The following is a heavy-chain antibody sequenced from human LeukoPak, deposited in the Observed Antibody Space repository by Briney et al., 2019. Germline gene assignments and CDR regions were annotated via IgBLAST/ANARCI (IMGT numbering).Heavy chain of an antibody. V-gene: IGHV4-34*01. J-gene: IGHJ4*02. CDR2: INHSGST. CDR3: ATSDYFDY. Sequence: SETLSLTCAVYGGSFSGYYWSWIRQPPGKGLEWIGEINHSGSTNYNPSLKSRVTISVDTSKNQFSLKLSSVTAAGTAVYYCATSDYFDYWGQGTLVTVSS. CDR1: GGSFSGYY.